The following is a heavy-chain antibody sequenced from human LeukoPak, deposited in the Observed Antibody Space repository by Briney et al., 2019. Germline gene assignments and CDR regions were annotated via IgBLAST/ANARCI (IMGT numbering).Heavy chain of an antibody. J-gene: IGHJ3*02. CDR3: ARADFWSGTYAFDI. Sequence: SETLSLTCTVSGGSISSGSYYWSWIRQPAGKGLEWIGRIYTSGSTNYNPSLKSRVTISVDTSKNQFSLKLSSVTAAGTAVYYCARADFWSGTYAFDIWGQGTMVTVSS. V-gene: IGHV4-61*02. CDR1: GGSISSGSYY. D-gene: IGHD3-3*01. CDR2: IYTSGST.